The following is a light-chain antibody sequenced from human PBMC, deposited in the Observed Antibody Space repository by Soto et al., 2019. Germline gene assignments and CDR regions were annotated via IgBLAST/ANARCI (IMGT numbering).Light chain of an antibody. V-gene: IGLV1-44*01. CDR2: SNN. CDR1: SSNIGSNT. J-gene: IGLJ1*01. CDR3: AAWDDSSYV. Sequence: QAVRTQPPSASGTPGQRVTISCSGSSSNIGSNTVNWYQQLPGTAPKLLIYSNNQRPSGVPDRFSGSKSGTSASLAISGLQSEDEADYYCAAWDDSSYVFGIGTKVTVL.